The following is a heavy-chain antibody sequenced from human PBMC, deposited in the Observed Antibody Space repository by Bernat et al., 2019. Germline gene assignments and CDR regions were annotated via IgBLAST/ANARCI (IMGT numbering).Heavy chain of an antibody. CDR1: GFSLSTSGMC. Sequence: QVTLRESGPALVKPTQTLTLTCTFSGFSLSTSGMCVSWIRQPPGKALEWLARIDWDDDKYYSTSLKTRLTISKDTSKNQVVLTMTNMDTVDTATYYCARSSGSYPQYYFDYWGQGTLVTVSS. CDR2: IDWDDDK. D-gene: IGHD1-26*01. CDR3: ARSSGSYPQYYFDY. V-gene: IGHV2-70*15. J-gene: IGHJ4*02.